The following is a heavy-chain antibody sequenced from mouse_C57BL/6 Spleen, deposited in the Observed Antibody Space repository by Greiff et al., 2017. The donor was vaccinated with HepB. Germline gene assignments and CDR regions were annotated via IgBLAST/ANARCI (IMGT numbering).Heavy chain of an antibody. Sequence: EVKLVESGGGLVQPGGSLKLSCAASGFTFSDYGMAWVRQAPRKGPEWVAFISNLAYSIYYADTVTGRFTISRENAKNTLYLEMSSLRSEDTAMYYCARYYDYDGFAYWGQGTLVTVSA. D-gene: IGHD2-4*01. V-gene: IGHV5-15*01. CDR1: GFTFSDYG. J-gene: IGHJ3*01. CDR2: ISNLAYSI. CDR3: ARYYDYDGFAY.